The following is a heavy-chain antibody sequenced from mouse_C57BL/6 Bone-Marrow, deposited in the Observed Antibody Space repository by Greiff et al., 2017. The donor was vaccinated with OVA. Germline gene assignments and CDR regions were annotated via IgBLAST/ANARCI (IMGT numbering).Heavy chain of an antibody. CDR1: GYTFTSYW. J-gene: IGHJ4*01. D-gene: IGHD2-2*01. CDR2: IYPGNSDT. V-gene: IGHV1-5*01. Sequence: EVQLQESGTVLARPGASVKMSCKTSGYTFTSYWMHWVKQRPGQGLEWIGAIYPGNSDTSYNQKFKGKAKLTAVTSASTAYMELSSLTNEDSAVYYCTNPIYYGYDVYAMDYWGQGTSVTVSS. CDR3: TNPIYYGYDVYAMDY.